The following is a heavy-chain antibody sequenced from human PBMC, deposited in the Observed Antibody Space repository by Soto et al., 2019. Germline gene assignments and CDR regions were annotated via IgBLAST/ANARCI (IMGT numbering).Heavy chain of an antibody. Sequence: SETLSLTGVVHGGAFGGSYCSWIRQPPGQALERIWEINLCGRTKYNPSLKSRVTLSVDTSKNQFSLKLSSVTAADTAVYYCASPWSGYLVSDVWGQGTTVT. CDR3: ASPWSGYLVSDV. CDR2: INLCGRT. J-gene: IGHJ6*02. V-gene: IGHV4-34*01. CDR1: GGAFGGSY. D-gene: IGHD3-3*01.